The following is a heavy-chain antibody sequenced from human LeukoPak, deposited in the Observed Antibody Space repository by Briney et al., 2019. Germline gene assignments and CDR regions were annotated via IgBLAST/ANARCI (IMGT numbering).Heavy chain of an antibody. CDR1: GFTFSSYA. CDR2: ISGSGGST. Sequence: GGSLRLSCAASGFTFSSYAMHWVRQAPGKGLEWVSAISGSGGSTYYADSVKGRFTISRDNSKNTLYLQMNSLRAEDTAVYYCAKDCRSGGSCYQYWGQGTLVTVSS. CDR3: AKDCRSGGSCYQY. V-gene: IGHV3-23*01. D-gene: IGHD2-15*01. J-gene: IGHJ4*02.